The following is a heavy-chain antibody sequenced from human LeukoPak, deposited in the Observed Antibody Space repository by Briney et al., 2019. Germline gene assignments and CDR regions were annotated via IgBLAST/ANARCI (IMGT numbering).Heavy chain of an antibody. D-gene: IGHD2-2*02. CDR1: GGSIGSYY. V-gene: IGHV4-4*07. J-gene: IGHJ5*02. CDR2: IYTSGST. Sequence: PSETLSLTCTVSGGSIGSYYWSWIRQPAGKGLEWIGRIYTSGSTNYNPSLKSRVTMSVDTSKNQFSLKLSSVTAADTAVYYCARDGVCSSTSCYRIPLGWFDPWGQGTLVTVSS. CDR3: ARDGVCSSTSCYRIPLGWFDP.